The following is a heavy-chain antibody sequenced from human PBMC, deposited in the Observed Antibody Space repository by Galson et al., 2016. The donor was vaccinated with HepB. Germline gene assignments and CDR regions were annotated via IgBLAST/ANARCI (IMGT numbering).Heavy chain of an antibody. D-gene: IGHD6-6*01. CDR1: GGSISSSGYS. CDR2: IYYSGGT. V-gene: IGHV4-39*01. CDR3: ARRSITARRHWFFDL. Sequence: ETLSLTCGVSGGSISSSGYSWGWIRQPPGKGLEWIGSIYYSGGTYSNPSLKSRITISVATSKNQFSLRLSSVTAADTAVFYCARRSITARRHWFFDLWGRGTLVTVTS. J-gene: IGHJ2*01.